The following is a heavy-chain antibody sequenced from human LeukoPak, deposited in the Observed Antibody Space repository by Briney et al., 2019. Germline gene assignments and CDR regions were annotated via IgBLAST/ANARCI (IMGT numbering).Heavy chain of an antibody. Sequence: GGSLRLSCAASGFTFSNAWMSWVRQAPGKGLEWVGRIKSKTDGGTTDYAAPVKGRFTISRDDSKNTLYLQMNSLKTEDTAVYYCTIVEVAVAGGLDYWGQGTLVTVSS. J-gene: IGHJ4*02. D-gene: IGHD6-19*01. CDR2: IKSKTDGGTT. CDR3: TIVEVAVAGGLDY. V-gene: IGHV3-15*01. CDR1: GFTFSNAW.